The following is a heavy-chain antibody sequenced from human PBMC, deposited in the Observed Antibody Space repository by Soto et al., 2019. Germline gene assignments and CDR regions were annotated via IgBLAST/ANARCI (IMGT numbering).Heavy chain of an antibody. J-gene: IGHJ4*02. CDR1: GGSISSYY. CDR3: ARDGGAAAGKDYFDY. Sequence: SETLSLTCTVSGGSISSYYWSWIRQPPGKGLEWIGYIYYSGSTNYNPSLKSRVTISVDTSKNQFSLKLSSVTAADTAVYYCARDGGAAAGKDYFDYWGQGTLVTVSS. V-gene: IGHV4-59*01. D-gene: IGHD6-13*01. CDR2: IYYSGST.